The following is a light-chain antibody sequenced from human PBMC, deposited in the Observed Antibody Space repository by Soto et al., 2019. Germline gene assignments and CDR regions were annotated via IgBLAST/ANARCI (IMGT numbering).Light chain of an antibody. CDR2: DAS. V-gene: IGKV3-15*01. J-gene: IGKJ5*01. Sequence: VMTQSASNLSVSPGERATLSCGASQTVSSNVAWHQQKPGKAPRLLMHDASTRATGIPARFSGSGSGTEFTLTISSLQSEDFAVYYCQQYQNWPITFGQGTRLEI. CDR1: QTVSSN. CDR3: QQYQNWPIT.